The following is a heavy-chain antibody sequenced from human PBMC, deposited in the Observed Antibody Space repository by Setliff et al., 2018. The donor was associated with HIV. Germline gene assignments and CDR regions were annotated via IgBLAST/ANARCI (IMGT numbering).Heavy chain of an antibody. D-gene: IGHD3-22*01. CDR1: GGTFSLHY. J-gene: IGHJ3*02. CDR3: ARDRENYYDSTGAFDI. CDR2: INHSGGT. V-gene: IGHV4-34*01. Sequence: SETLSLTCAVSGGTFSLHYYTWIRQSPLRGLEWIGEINHSGGTRYNPSLESRVTMSLDSSRKQFSLRLISVTAADTAVYYCARDRENYYDSTGAFDIWGQGTMVTVSS.